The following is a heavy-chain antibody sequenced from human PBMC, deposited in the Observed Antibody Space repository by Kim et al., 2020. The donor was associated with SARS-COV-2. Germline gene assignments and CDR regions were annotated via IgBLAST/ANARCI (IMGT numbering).Heavy chain of an antibody. CDR2: IYHSGST. Sequence: SETLSLTCAVSGGSISSSNWWSWVRQPPGKGLEWIGEIYHSGSTNYNPSLKSRVTISVDKSKNQFSLKLSSVTAADTAVYYCARDPALPYSSSRAFWFDPWGQGTLVTVSS. CDR1: GGSISSSNW. CDR3: ARDPALPYSSSRAFWFDP. D-gene: IGHD6-13*01. J-gene: IGHJ5*02. V-gene: IGHV4-4*02.